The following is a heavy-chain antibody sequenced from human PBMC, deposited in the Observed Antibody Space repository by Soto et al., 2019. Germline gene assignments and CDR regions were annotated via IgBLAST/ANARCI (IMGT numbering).Heavy chain of an antibody. J-gene: IGHJ2*01. CDR2: IGPYKGNT. V-gene: IGHV1-18*01. CDR3: ARCYCTVGSAYTCWHFDL. D-gene: IGHD2-15*01. Sequence: QAQLVQSGAEVKKPGASVKVSCQAGGYTFADYGISWVRQAPGQGLEWVGWIGPYKGNTNYAQNLQDQVTMTTDTSTNTAYIELRSLRSDATSLYYCARCYCTVGSAYTCWHFDLWGRGTRLTVSS. CDR1: GYTFADYG.